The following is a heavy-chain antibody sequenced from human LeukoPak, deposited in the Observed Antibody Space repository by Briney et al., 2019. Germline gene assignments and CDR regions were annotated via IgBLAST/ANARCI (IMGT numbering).Heavy chain of an antibody. Sequence: PGGSLRLSCAASGFTFSSNYMSWVRQAPGKGLEWASVIYSDGGTFYSDSVKGRSTISRDYSRNTLYLQMNSLRADDTAVCYCARDSSGPAFWGQGILVTVSS. J-gene: IGHJ4*02. V-gene: IGHV3-53*01. CDR2: IYSDGGT. CDR3: ARDSSGPAF. CDR1: GFTFSSNY. D-gene: IGHD6-19*01.